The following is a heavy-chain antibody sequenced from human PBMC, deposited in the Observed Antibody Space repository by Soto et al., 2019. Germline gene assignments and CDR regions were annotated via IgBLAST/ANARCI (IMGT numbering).Heavy chain of an antibody. D-gene: IGHD2-2*01. J-gene: IGHJ4*02. V-gene: IGHV4-30-2*01. Sequence: SETLSLTCAVSGGSISSGGYSWSWIRQPPGKGLEWIGYIYHSGSTYYNPSLKSRVTISVDTSKNQFSLKLSSVTAADTAVYYCAREDPSSTSCDYWGQGTLVTVSS. CDR1: GGSISSGGYS. CDR2: IYHSGST. CDR3: AREDPSSTSCDY.